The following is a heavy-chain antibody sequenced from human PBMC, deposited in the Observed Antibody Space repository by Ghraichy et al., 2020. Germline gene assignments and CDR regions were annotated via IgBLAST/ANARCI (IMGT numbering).Heavy chain of an antibody. CDR1: GATFRSYA. D-gene: IGHD3-16*01. CDR2: IIPIFGTE. Sequence: SVKVSCKVSGATFRSYATRWVRQYPVQVLEWMGGIIPIFGTENYAQKFQGIVKITADDSTSIAYMELSSLRSEDTAVYYCSRASDSLNSVLWHYYYGMDVWGLGTTVTVSS. CDR3: SRASDSLNSVLWHYYYGMDV. J-gene: IGHJ6*02. V-gene: IGHV1-69*13.